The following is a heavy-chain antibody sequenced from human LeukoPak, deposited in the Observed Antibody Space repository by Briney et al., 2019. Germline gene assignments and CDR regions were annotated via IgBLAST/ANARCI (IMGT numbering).Heavy chain of an antibody. J-gene: IGHJ4*02. D-gene: IGHD1-1*01. CDR3: ARSTRYNWNDDY. Sequence: ASVKVSCKASGYTFTGYYMHWVRQAPGRGLEWMGWINPNSGGTDYAQKFQGRVTMTRDTSISTAYMELSRLRSDDTAVYYCARSTRYNWNDDYWGQGTLVTVSS. CDR1: GYTFTGYY. CDR2: INPNSGGT. V-gene: IGHV1-2*02.